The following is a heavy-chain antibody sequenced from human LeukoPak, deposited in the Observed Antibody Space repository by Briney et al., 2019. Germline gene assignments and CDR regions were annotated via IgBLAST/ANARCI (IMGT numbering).Heavy chain of an antibody. CDR1: GFSFNEYA. Sequence: GGSLRLSCAVSGFSFNEYAMNWVRQAPGKGLDLVSFISGDGRGTYYADSVKGRFTISRDNSRNSLYLQMNSLRLGDTALYYCATDCSGNRCYSLWGPGTLVTVSS. CDR2: ISGDGRGT. D-gene: IGHD2-2*01. V-gene: IGHV3-43*02. J-gene: IGHJ4*02. CDR3: ATDCSGNRCYSL.